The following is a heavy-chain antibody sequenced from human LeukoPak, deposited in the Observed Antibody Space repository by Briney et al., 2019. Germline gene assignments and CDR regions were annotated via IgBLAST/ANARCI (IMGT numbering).Heavy chain of an antibody. V-gene: IGHV3-23*01. D-gene: IGHD4-23*01. CDR1: GFTFSSYA. J-gene: IGHJ4*02. Sequence: PGGSLRLSCAASGFTFSSYAMSWVRQAPGKGLEWVSSISGSGGSTYYADSVKGRFTTSRDNSKNTLYLQMNSLRAEDTAVYYCAKDGALLRWPVYYFDYWGQGTLVAVSS. CDR2: ISGSGGST. CDR3: AKDGALLRWPVYYFDY.